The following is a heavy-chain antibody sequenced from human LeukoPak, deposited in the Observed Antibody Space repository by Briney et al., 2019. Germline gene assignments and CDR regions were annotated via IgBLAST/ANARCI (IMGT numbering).Heavy chain of an antibody. Sequence: GGSLRLSCAASGFTFSSYWMSWVRQAPGMGLEWVANINEDGSEKAYVDSVKGRLSISRDNAKKSLYLQTNSLRAEDTAVYYCARWAGGHYDYWGQGTLVTVSS. V-gene: IGHV3-7*01. CDR2: INEDGSEK. J-gene: IGHJ4*02. D-gene: IGHD1-26*01. CDR3: ARWAGGHYDY. CDR1: GFTFSSYW.